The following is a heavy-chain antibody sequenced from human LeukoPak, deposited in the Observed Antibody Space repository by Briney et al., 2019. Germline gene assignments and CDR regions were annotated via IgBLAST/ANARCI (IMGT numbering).Heavy chain of an antibody. V-gene: IGHV1-2*06. J-gene: IGHJ4*02. D-gene: IGHD6-19*01. Sequence: ASVKVSCKASGYTFTGYYMHWVRQAPGQGLELMGRINPNSGGTNYAQKFRGRVTMTRDTSISTAYMELSRLRSDDTAVYYCARDSHSSGWYLIGYWGQGTLVTVSS. CDR1: GYTFTGYY. CDR3: ARDSHSSGWYLIGY. CDR2: INPNSGGT.